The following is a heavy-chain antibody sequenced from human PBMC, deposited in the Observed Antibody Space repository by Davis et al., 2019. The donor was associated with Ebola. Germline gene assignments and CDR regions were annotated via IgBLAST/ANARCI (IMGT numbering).Heavy chain of an antibody. CDR1: GYKFNRYG. J-gene: IGHJ3*02. Sequence: AASVKVSCKTSGYKFNRYGISWVRQAPGQRLEWMGWISGYDAVTKYSEKFKERITLTTDTSTSTAYMEVRSLRSDDTAVYYCARGVDNYDYIWGRRSAFDIWGQGTMVTVSS. D-gene: IGHD3-16*01. V-gene: IGHV1-18*01. CDR3: ARGVDNYDYIWGRRSAFDI. CDR2: ISGYDAVT.